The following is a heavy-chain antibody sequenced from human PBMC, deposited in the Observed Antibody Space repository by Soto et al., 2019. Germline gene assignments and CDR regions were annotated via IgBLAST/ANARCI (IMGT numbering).Heavy chain of an antibody. Sequence: SETLSLTCTVSGGSISSYYWSWIRQPPGKGLEWIGYIYYSGSTNYNPSLKSRVTISVDTSKNQFSLKLSSVTAADTAVYYCARVPRAARGYYMDVWGKGTTVTVSS. V-gene: IGHV4-59*01. CDR1: GGSISSYY. J-gene: IGHJ6*03. CDR2: IYYSGST. CDR3: ARVPRAARGYYMDV. D-gene: IGHD6-6*01.